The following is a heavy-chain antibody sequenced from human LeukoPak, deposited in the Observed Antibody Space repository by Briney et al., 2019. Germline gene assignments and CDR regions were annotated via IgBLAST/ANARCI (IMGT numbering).Heavy chain of an antibody. J-gene: IGHJ5*02. V-gene: IGHV4-4*07. D-gene: IGHD3-16*01. CDR2: IYASGST. CDR1: GGSISSYY. Sequence: SETLSLTCNVSGGSISSYYWSWIRQPAGKGLEWIGRIYASGSTNYNPSLKSRVTMSVDRFKKQFSLKLSSVTAADTAVYYCARAWSYGNWLDPWGQGTLVTVSS. CDR3: ARAWSYGNWLDP.